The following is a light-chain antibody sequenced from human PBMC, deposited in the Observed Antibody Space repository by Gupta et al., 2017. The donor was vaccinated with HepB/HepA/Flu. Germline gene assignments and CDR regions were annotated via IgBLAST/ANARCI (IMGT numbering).Light chain of an antibody. Sequence: QSALTQPASVSGSPGQSITISCTGTSSDVGGYNHVSWYQQHPDRAPKLIIYGVNNRPSGVSNRFSGSKSGNTASLTISGLQAEDEADYYCSSYTGSSTHVFGGGTKVTVL. J-gene: IGLJ3*02. CDR3: SSYTGSSTHV. CDR1: SSDVGGYNH. CDR2: GVN. V-gene: IGLV2-14*03.